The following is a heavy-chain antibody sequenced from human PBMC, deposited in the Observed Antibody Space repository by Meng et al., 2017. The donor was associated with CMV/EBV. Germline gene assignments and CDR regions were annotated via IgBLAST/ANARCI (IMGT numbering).Heavy chain of an antibody. CDR1: GGSFSGYY. V-gene: IGHV4-34*01. CDR3: ARGHDFWSGYYTGPWFDP. D-gene: IGHD3-3*01. CDR2: INHSGST. Sequence: SETLSLTCAVYGGSFSGYYWSWIRQPPGKGLEWIGEINHSGSTNYNPSLKSRVTISVDTSKNQFSLKLSSVTAADTAVYYCARGHDFWSGYYTGPWFDPWGQGTLVTVSS. J-gene: IGHJ5*02.